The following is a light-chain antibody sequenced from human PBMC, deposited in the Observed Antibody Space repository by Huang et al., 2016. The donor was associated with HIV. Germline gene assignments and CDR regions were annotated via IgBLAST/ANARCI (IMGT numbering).Light chain of an antibody. CDR1: QSISSY. Sequence: VLTQSPATLSLSPGDRATLSCRASQSISSYLAWYQQKPGQAPRLLIYDASTRATGVPARFSGSGSGTDFSLTISSLEPEDFAVYYCQQRTNWPPLTFGGGTKVEIK. CDR2: DAS. CDR3: QQRTNWPPLT. V-gene: IGKV3-11*01. J-gene: IGKJ4*01.